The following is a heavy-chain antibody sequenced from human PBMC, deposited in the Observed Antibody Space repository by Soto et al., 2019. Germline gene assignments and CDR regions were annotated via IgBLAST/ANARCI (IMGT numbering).Heavy chain of an antibody. V-gene: IGHV4-59*08. CDR3: ARGIEGWYQGRYYYGMDV. CDR1: GGTISSYY. D-gene: IGHD6-19*01. CDR2: IYYSGST. J-gene: IGHJ6*02. Sequence: SETLSLTCTVSGGTISSYYWSWFRQPPGKGLEWIGYIYYSGSTSYNPSLKSRLSISLETSKKQFSLRLTSVTAADTAVYYCARGIEGWYQGRYYYGMDVWGQGTTVTVSS.